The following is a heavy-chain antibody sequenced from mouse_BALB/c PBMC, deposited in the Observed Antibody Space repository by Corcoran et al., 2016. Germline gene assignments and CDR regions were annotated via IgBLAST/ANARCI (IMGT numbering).Heavy chain of an antibody. Sequence: QIQLVQSGPELKKPGETVKISCKASGYTFTNYGMNWVKQAPGKGLKWMGWINTYTGEPTYADDFKGRFAFSLETSASTAYLQINNLKNEDTATYFCARSDGSSWLAYWGQGTLVTVSA. J-gene: IGHJ3*01. V-gene: IGHV9-3-1*01. CDR1: GYTFTNYG. CDR3: ARSDGSSWLAY. CDR2: INTYTGEP. D-gene: IGHD1-1*01.